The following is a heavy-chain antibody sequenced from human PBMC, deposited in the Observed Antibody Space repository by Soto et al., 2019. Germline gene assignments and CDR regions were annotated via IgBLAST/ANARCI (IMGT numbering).Heavy chain of an antibody. D-gene: IGHD2-15*01. CDR1: GFTFSSYA. Sequence: EVQLLECGGGLVQPGGSLRLSCAASGFTFSSYAMTWVRQAPGKGLDWVAAISDSGGSTYYADSVKGRFTISRDNSKNTVYLQMSSLRAEDTAVYYCTLYCSGVTCSGHWGQGTLVTVSS. CDR3: TLYCSGVTCSGH. J-gene: IGHJ4*02. V-gene: IGHV3-23*01. CDR2: ISDSGGST.